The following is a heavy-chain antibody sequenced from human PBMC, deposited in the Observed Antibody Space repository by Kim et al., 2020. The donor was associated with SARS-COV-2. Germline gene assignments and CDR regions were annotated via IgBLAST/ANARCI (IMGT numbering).Heavy chain of an antibody. D-gene: IGHD3-10*01. Sequence: SETLSLTCTVSGGSISSSSYYWGWIRQPPGKGLEWIGSIYYSGSTYYNPSLKSRVTISVDTSKNQFSLKLSSVTAADTAVYYCARDLGYYGSGSPPDWGQGTLVTVSS. J-gene: IGHJ4*02. CDR2: IYYSGST. V-gene: IGHV4-39*07. CDR1: GGSISSSSYY. CDR3: ARDLGYYGSGSPPD.